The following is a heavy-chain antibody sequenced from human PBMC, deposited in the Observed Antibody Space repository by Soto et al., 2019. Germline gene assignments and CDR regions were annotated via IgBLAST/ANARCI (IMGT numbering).Heavy chain of an antibody. Sequence: EVQLLESGGGLVQPGGSLRLSCAASGITFSDHALSWVRQAPGKGLEWVSGISGSGANIHYADSVKGRFTISRDKTKNTVSLQMNSLRADDTAAYYCAKKHGGGTSTITSYFDYWGQGTLVTVSS. D-gene: IGHD5-12*01. CDR2: ISGSGANI. CDR3: AKKHGGGTSTITSYFDY. V-gene: IGHV3-23*01. J-gene: IGHJ4*02. CDR1: GITFSDHA.